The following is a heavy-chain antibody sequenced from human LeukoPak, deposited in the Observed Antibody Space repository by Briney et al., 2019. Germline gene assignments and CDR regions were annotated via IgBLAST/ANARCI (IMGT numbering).Heavy chain of an antibody. V-gene: IGHV1-18*01. CDR1: GYTFTCYG. CDR2: ISAYNGNT. CDR3: ARDRDGSSWYGDAFNI. Sequence: ASVKVSCKASGYTFTCYGISWVRQAPGQGLEWMGWISAYNGNTNYAQKLQGRVTMATDTSTSTAYMELRSLRSDDTAVYYCARDRDGSSWYGDAFNIWGQGTMVTVSS. D-gene: IGHD6-13*01. J-gene: IGHJ3*02.